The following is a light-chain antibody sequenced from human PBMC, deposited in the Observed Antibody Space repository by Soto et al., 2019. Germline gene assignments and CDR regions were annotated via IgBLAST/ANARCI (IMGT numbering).Light chain of an antibody. CDR3: SSYANSNLI. Sequence: QSALTQPASVSGSPGQSITISCTGTSSDVGSYSFVSWYQQHPGKAPKLIIFDDSKRFSGVSNRFSGSKSGNTASLTVSGLEAEDDADYFCSSYANSNLIFGGGTKLTVL. CDR2: DDS. V-gene: IGLV2-23*01. CDR1: SSDVGSYSF. J-gene: IGLJ2*01.